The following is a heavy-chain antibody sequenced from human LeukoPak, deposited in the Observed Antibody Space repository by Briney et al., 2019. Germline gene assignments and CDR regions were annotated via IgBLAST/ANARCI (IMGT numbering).Heavy chain of an antibody. D-gene: IGHD5-18*01. CDR1: GYTFTSYA. J-gene: IGHJ6*03. CDR3: ARGRGVDTAMVNLYYYYYYMDV. CDR2: INTNTGNP. Sequence: GASVKVSCKASGYTFTSYAMNWVRQALGQGLEWMGWINTNTGNPTYAQGFTGRFVFSLDTSVSTAYLQISSLKAEDTAVYYCARGRGVDTAMVNLYYYYYYMDVWGKGTTVTVSS. V-gene: IGHV7-4-1*02.